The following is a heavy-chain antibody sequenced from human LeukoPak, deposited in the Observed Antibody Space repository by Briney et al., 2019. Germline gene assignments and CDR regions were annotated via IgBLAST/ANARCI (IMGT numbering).Heavy chain of an antibody. CDR3: AREPSCCGGDCYSGSCWNAFDI. J-gene: IGHJ3*02. CDR1: GGSISSSSYY. CDR2: IYYSGST. D-gene: IGHD2-21*02. Sequence: SETLSLTCTVSGGSISSSSYYWGWIRQPPGKGLEWIGNIYYSGSTYYNPSLKSRVTISVDTSKNQFSLKLSSVTAADTAVYYCAREPSCCGGDCYSGSCWNAFDIWGQGTMVTVSS. V-gene: IGHV4-39*07.